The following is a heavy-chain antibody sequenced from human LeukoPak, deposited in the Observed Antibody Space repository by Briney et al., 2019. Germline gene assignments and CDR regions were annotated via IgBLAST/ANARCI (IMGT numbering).Heavy chain of an antibody. CDR2: ISYSGSP. J-gene: IGHJ5*02. Sequence: PSETLSLTCTVSGGSMRGYYWNWIRQPPGKGLEWIAYISYSGSPNYNPALRSRVTISVDTSETHFSLKVNSVTAADTAVYYCARSSDGWFDHWGQGTLVIVSS. CDR3: ARSSDGWFDH. V-gene: IGHV4-59*01. CDR1: GGSMRGYY.